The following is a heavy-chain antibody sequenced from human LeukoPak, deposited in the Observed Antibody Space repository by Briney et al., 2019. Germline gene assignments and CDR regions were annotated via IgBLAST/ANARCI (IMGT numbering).Heavy chain of an antibody. Sequence: PGGSLRLSCAASGFTFSSYWMSWVRQAPGKGLEWVSVIYSGGSTYYADSVKGRFTISRDNSKNTLYLQMNSLRAEDTAVYYCARDAGRIGWFDPWGQGTLVTVSS. D-gene: IGHD2-21*01. V-gene: IGHV3-53*01. J-gene: IGHJ5*02. CDR2: IYSGGST. CDR3: ARDAGRIGWFDP. CDR1: GFTFSSYW.